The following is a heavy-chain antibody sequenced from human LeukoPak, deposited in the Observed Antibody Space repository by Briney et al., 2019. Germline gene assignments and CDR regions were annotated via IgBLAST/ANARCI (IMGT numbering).Heavy chain of an antibody. Sequence: SETLSLTCTVAGGSISSYYWSWNRQPPGKGLGWIGYIYYSGSTNYNPSLKSRVTISVDTYKNQFSLKLSSVTAADTAVYYCARLIAAAAAFDYWGQGTLVTVSS. V-gene: IGHV4-59*01. J-gene: IGHJ4*02. CDR2: IYYSGST. CDR3: ARLIAAAAAFDY. CDR1: GGSISSYY. D-gene: IGHD6-13*01.